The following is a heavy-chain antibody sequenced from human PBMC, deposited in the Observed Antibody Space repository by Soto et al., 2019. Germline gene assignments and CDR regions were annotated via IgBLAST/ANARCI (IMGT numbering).Heavy chain of an antibody. J-gene: IGHJ6*02. Sequence: QVQLQQWGAGLLKPSETLSLTCAVYGGSFSGYYWSWIRQPPGKGLEWIGEINHSGSTNYNPSLKSRGTISGDTAKNPVPLETRSVTGADTAVYFRGGGKNYFDCSGRYYYGMDVWGQGTTVTVSS. V-gene: IGHV4-34*01. CDR1: GGSFSGYY. CDR3: GGGKNYFDCSGRYYYGMDV. CDR2: INHSGST. D-gene: IGHD3-22*01.